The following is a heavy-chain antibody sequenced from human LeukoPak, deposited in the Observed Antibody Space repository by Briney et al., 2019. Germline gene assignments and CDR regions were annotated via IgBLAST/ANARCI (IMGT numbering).Heavy chain of an antibody. D-gene: IGHD1-20*01. CDR1: GYTFTGYY. V-gene: IGHV1-2*02. Sequence: ASVKVSCKASGYTFTGYYMHWVRQAPGQGLEWMGWINPNSGGTNYAQKFQGRVTMTRDTSISTAYMELSRLRSDDTAVYYCARVSNWSTFPPFDPWGQGTLVTVSS. CDR2: INPNSGGT. J-gene: IGHJ5*02. CDR3: ARVSNWSTFPPFDP.